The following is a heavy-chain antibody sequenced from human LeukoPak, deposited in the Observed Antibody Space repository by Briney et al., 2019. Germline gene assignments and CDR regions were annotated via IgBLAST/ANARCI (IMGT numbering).Heavy chain of an antibody. CDR3: AREGGLRYFDWLFDYFDY. CDR1: GGSFSGYY. Sequence: PSETLSLTCAVYGGSFSGYYWSWIRQPPGKGLEWIGEINHSGSTNYNPSLKSRVTISVDTSKNQFSLKLSSVTAADTAVYHCAREGGLRYFDWLFDYFDYWGQGTLVTVSS. CDR2: INHSGST. J-gene: IGHJ4*02. V-gene: IGHV4-34*01. D-gene: IGHD3-9*01.